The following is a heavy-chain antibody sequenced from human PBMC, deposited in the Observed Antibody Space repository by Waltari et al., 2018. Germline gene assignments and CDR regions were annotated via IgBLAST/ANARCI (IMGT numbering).Heavy chain of an antibody. CDR3: AKLALNDY. D-gene: IGHD2-15*01. CDR2: ISGSGGST. J-gene: IGHJ4*02. Sequence: EVQLLESGGGFVKPGESLRLACSASGLPFSTYTMSWVRQATGKGLEWVSVISGSGGSTYYADSVKGRFTISRDNSKNTLYLQMNSLRAEDTAVYYCAKLALNDYWGQGILVTVSS. V-gene: IGHV3-23*01. CDR1: GLPFSTYT.